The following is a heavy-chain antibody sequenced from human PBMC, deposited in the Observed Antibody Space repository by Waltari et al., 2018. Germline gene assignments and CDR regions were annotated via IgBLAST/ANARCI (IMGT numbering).Heavy chain of an antibody. Sequence: MHWVRQAPGQRLEWMGWINAGNGNTKYSQKFQGRVTITRDTSISTAYMELSRLRSDDTAVYYCARDLPDTSWAFDIWGQGTMVTVSS. CDR2: INAGNGNT. J-gene: IGHJ3*02. CDR3: ARDLPDTSWAFDI. V-gene: IGHV1-3*01. D-gene: IGHD3-16*02.